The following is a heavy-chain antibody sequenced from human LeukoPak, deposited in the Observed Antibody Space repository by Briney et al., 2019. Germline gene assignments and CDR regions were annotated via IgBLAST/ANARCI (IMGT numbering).Heavy chain of an antibody. CDR3: AIPFGDPFNY. V-gene: IGHV3-23*01. Sequence: GGSLRRSCAASGFTFSGYAMSWVRQAPGKGLEWVSSIRGSESSTYYADSVKGRFTISRDNSKNTLYLQMNSLRVEDTAVYYCAIPFGDPFNYWGQGTLVTVSS. D-gene: IGHD4-17*01. J-gene: IGHJ4*02. CDR1: GFTFSGYA. CDR2: IRGSESST.